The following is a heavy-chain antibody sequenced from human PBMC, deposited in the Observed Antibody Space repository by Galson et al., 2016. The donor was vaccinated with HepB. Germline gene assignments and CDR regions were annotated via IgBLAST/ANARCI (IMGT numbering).Heavy chain of an antibody. Sequence: SETLSLTCAVHGGSFSGYYWSWIRQPPGKGLEWIGDINHSGSTNYNPSLKSRVSISVDTSKNQFSLKLSSVTAADTAVYYCARGQRGATVTMLLYLYYFDFWGQGTLVTVSS. D-gene: IGHD4-17*01. J-gene: IGHJ4*02. CDR3: ARGQRGATVTMLLYLYYFDF. CDR2: INHSGST. CDR1: GGSFSGYY. V-gene: IGHV4-34*01.